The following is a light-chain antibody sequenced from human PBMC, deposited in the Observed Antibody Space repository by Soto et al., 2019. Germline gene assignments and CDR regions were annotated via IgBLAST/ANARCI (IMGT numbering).Light chain of an antibody. J-gene: IGKJ1*01. CDR1: QSVSPY. V-gene: IGKV3-11*01. CDR3: QQRNEWPPT. CDR2: DAS. Sequence: EIVLTQSPATLALSPGESATLSCRASQSVSPYLAWYQQKPGQGPRLLIYDASNRATGIPARFSGSGSGTDFTLAISSLEPEDFAVYYCQQRNEWPPTFGQGTKVEIK.